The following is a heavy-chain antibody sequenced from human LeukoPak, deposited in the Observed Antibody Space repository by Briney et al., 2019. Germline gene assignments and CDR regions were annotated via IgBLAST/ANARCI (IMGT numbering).Heavy chain of an antibody. J-gene: IGHJ4*02. V-gene: IGHV4-34*01. Sequence: MASETLSLTCAVYGGSFSGYYWSWIRQPPGKGLEWIGEINHSGSTNYNPSLKSRVTISVDTSKNQFSLKLSSVTAADTAVYYCARGVRYYFDYWGQGTLVTVSS. CDR2: INHSGST. CDR1: GGSFSGYY. CDR3: ARGVRYYFDY.